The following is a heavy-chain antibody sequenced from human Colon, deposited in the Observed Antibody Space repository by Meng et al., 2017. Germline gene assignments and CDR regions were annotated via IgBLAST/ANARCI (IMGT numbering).Heavy chain of an antibody. CDR2: IYWDDDK. D-gene: IGHD6-19*01. V-gene: IGHV2-5*02. CDR3: AHHTPGVAVTGTPYNWFDP. CDR1: GFSLSNSEVG. Sequence: QITLKESGPTLLKPTQTLTLTCTFSGFSLSNSEVGVGWIRQPPGKALEWLALIYWDDDKRYSPSLRGRLTITKDTSRDQVGLTMTDMAPDDTATYFCAHHTPGVAVTGTPYNWFDPWGQGTLVTVSS. J-gene: IGHJ5*02.